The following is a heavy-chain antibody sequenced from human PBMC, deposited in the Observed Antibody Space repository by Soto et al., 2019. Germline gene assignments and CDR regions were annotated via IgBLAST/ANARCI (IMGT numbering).Heavy chain of an antibody. CDR3: ARGTRSRFGELLRALDY. J-gene: IGHJ4*02. D-gene: IGHD3-10*01. Sequence: ASVKVSCKASGGTFSSYTISWVRQAPGQGLEWMGRIIPILGIANYAQKFQGRVTITADKSTSTAYMELSSLRSEDTAVYYCARGTRSRFGELLRALDYWGQGTLVTVSS. CDR1: GGTFSSYT. V-gene: IGHV1-69*02. CDR2: IIPILGIA.